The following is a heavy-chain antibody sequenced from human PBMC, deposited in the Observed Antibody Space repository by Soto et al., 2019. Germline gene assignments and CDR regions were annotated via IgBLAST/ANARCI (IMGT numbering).Heavy chain of an antibody. J-gene: IGHJ6*02. V-gene: IGHV3-23*01. Sequence: PGGSLRLSCAASGFTFSSYAMSWVRQAPGKGLEWVSAISGSGGSTYYADSVKGRFTISRDNSKNTLYLQMNSLRAEDTAVYYCASLIGTQPLRYYGMDVWGQGTTVTVSS. D-gene: IGHD3-22*01. CDR2: ISGSGGST. CDR1: GFTFSSYA. CDR3: ASLIGTQPLRYYGMDV.